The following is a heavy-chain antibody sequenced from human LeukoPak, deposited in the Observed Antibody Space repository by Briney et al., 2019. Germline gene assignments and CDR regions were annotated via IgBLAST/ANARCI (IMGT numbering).Heavy chain of an antibody. D-gene: IGHD1-1*01. V-gene: IGHV3-23*01. CDR2: ISGSGGST. Sequence: GGSLRLSCAASGFTFSDYYMSWIRQAPGKGLEWVSAISGSGGSTYYADSVKGRFTISRDTSKNTLYLQMNSLRAEDTAVYYCAKDPGTNWSVYFQHWGQGTLVTVSS. J-gene: IGHJ1*01. CDR3: AKDPGTNWSVYFQH. CDR1: GFTFSDYY.